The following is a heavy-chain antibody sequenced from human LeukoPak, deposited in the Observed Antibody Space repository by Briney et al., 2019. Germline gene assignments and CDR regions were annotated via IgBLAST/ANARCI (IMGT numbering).Heavy chain of an antibody. J-gene: IGHJ4*02. V-gene: IGHV3-23*01. CDR3: AKDPSNSNYGSGYCDF. D-gene: IGHD3-10*01. Sequence: PGGSLRLSCAASGFTFSSYAMSWVRQAPGKGLEWVSAISGSGGSTYYADSVKGRFTISRDNSENTLYLQMNSLRAEDTAVYYCAKDPSNSNYGSGYCDFWGLGTLVIVSS. CDR1: GFTFSSYA. CDR2: ISGSGGST.